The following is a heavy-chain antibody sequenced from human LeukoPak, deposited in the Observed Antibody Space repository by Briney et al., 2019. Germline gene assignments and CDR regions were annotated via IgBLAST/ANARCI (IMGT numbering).Heavy chain of an antibody. V-gene: IGHV1-69*04. CDR2: IIPILGIA. J-gene: IGHJ6*02. CDR3: AREIAAAGTHYYYGMDV. Sequence: SVKVSCKASGGTFSSYAISWVRQAPGQGLEWMGRIIPILGIANYAQKFQGRVTITADKSTSTAYMELRSLRSDDTAVYYCAREIAAAGTHYYYGMDVWGQGTTVTVSS. CDR1: GGTFSSYA. D-gene: IGHD6-13*01.